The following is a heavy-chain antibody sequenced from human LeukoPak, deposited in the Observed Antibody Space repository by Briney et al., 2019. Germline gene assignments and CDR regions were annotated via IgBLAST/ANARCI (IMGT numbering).Heavy chain of an antibody. CDR3: AKRPDCSTTNCFRFEY. CDR1: GFTFSTYA. V-gene: IGHV3-23*01. CDR2: INGDGGST. J-gene: IGHJ4*02. D-gene: IGHD2-2*01. Sequence: GGSLRLSCAASGFTFSTYAMSWVRQAPGQGLEWLSSINGDGGSTYYAESVKGRFTVSRDNSKNTLYLQMDSLRAEDTAVYYCAKRPDCSTTNCFRFEYWGQGTLVTVSS.